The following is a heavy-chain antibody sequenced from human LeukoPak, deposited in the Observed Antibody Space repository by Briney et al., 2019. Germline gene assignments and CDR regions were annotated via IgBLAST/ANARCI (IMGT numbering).Heavy chain of an antibody. V-gene: IGHV1-2*06. CDR2: IKPSSDGT. Sequence: ASVKVSCKASGYTFTGYYMHWVRQAPGQGLEGMERIKPSSDGTNYAQKFQGRLTMTRDTAISTAYMELRRLRSHDTAVYYCAGASSSWYLGYWGQGTLVSVSS. D-gene: IGHD6-13*01. CDR3: AGASSSWYLGY. CDR1: GYTFTGYY. J-gene: IGHJ4*02.